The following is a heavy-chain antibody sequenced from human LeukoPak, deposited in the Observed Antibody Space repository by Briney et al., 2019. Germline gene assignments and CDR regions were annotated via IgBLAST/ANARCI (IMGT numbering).Heavy chain of an antibody. J-gene: IGHJ4*02. V-gene: IGHV4-59*01. D-gene: IGHD6-19*01. CDR3: ARGTWEQWLAYFDY. CDR2: IYYSGST. CDR1: GGSFSGYY. Sequence: SETLSLTCAVYGGSFSGYYWSWIRQPPGKGLEWIGYIYYSGSTNYNPSLKSRVTISVDTSKNQFSLKLSSVTAADTAVYYCARGTWEQWLAYFDYWGQGTLVTVSS.